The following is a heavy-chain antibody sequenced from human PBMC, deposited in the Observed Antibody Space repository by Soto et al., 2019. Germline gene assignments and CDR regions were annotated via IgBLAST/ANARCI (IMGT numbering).Heavy chain of an antibody. D-gene: IGHD6-6*01. J-gene: IGHJ6*02. CDR3: ARTRSFTLGFYYDGMDV. CDR1: GYSFASYW. Sequence: PXESLTIACQGSGYSFASYWIGLVRRMPGKDLEWMGIIYPGDSDTRYSPSFQGQVTISADKSLRTAYLQWTSLKASDTALYYCARTRSFTLGFYYDGMDVWGQGTTVTVSS. CDR2: IYPGDSDT. V-gene: IGHV5-51*01.